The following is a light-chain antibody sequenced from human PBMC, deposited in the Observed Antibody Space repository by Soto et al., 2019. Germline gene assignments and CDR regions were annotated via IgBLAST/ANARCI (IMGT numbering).Light chain of an antibody. Sequence: IQMTQSPSSLSASVGDRVTITFRASQSISSYLNWDQQKPGKAPKLLIYAASSLQSGVPSRFSGSGSGTDFTLTISSLQPEDFATYYCQQSYRTPNTFGQGTKPEIK. J-gene: IGKJ2*01. CDR2: AAS. V-gene: IGKV1-39*01. CDR1: QSISSY. CDR3: QQSYRTPNT.